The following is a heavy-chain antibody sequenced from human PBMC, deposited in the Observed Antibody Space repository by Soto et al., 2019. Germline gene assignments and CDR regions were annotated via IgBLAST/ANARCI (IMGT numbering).Heavy chain of an antibody. J-gene: IGHJ5*02. CDR3: AKSSQGYCSSTSCYSNWFDP. Sequence: VQLVESGGGLVKPGGSLRLSCAASGFTFSSYGMHWVRQAPGKGLEWVAVISYDGSNKYYADSVKGRFTISRDNSKNTLYLQMNSLRAEDTAVYYCAKSSQGYCSSTSCYSNWFDPWGQGTLVTVSS. D-gene: IGHD2-2*02. CDR2: ISYDGSNK. CDR1: GFTFSSYG. V-gene: IGHV3-30*18.